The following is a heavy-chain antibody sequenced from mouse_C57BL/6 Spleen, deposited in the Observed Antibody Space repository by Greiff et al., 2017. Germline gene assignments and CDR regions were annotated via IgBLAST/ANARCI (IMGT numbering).Heavy chain of an antibody. D-gene: IGHD1-1*01. V-gene: IGHV1-59*01. CDR3: ARENYGSSGFAY. J-gene: IGHJ3*01. Sequence: QVQLKQPGAELVRPGTSVKLSCKASGYTFTSYWMHWVKQRPGQGLEWIGVIDPSDSYTNYNQKFKGKATLTVDPSSSTAYMQLSSLTSEDSAVYYCARENYGSSGFAYWGQGTLVTVSA. CDR2: IDPSDSYT. CDR1: GYTFTSYW.